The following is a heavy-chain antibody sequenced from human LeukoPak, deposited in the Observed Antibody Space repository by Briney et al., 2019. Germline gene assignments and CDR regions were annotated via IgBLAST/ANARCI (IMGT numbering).Heavy chain of an antibody. V-gene: IGHV3-33*01. CDR2: VWHDGFNK. J-gene: IGHJ4*02. CDR3: ARELFGSGSCPDY. D-gene: IGHD3-10*01. CDR1: GFTFSSYA. Sequence: GRSLRLSCTAPGFTFSSYAIHWIRQAPGKGLEWVALVWHDGFNKYYADSVKGRFSISRDNSKNTVYLQMNSPRAEDTAVYYCARELFGSGSCPDYWGQGTLVTVSS.